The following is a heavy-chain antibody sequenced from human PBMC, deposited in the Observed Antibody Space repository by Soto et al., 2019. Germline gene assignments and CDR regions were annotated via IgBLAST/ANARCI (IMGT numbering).Heavy chain of an antibody. CDR2: IYYSGST. CDR3: ARRTAFYGMDV. V-gene: IGHV4-59*01. D-gene: IGHD6-25*01. CDR1: GGSISSYY. Sequence: QVQLQESCPGLVKPSETLSLTCTVSGGSISSYYWSWIRQPPGKGLEWIGYIYYSGSTNYNPSLKSRVTISVDTSKNQFSLKLSSVTAADTAVYYCARRTAFYGMDVWGQGTTVTVSS. J-gene: IGHJ6*02.